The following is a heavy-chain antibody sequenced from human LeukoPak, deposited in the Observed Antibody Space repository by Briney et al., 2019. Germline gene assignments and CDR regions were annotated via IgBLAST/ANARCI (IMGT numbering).Heavy chain of an antibody. CDR1: GYTLTELS. Sequence: ASVKVSRKVSGYTLTELSMHWVRQAPGKGLEWMGGFDPEDGETIYAQKFQGRVTMTEDTSTDTAYMEPSSLRSEDTAVYYCATAAAGKSAFDIWGQGTMVTVSS. V-gene: IGHV1-24*01. CDR2: FDPEDGET. CDR3: ATAAAGKSAFDI. D-gene: IGHD6-13*01. J-gene: IGHJ3*02.